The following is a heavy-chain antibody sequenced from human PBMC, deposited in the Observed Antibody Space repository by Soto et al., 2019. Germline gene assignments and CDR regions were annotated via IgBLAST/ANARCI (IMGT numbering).Heavy chain of an antibody. J-gene: IGHJ3*02. V-gene: IGHV1-2*04. CDR3: AREHRGITGTSDAFDI. CDR2: INPNSGGT. CDR1: EYTFTGYY. D-gene: IGHD1-20*01. Sequence: GASVKVSCKASEYTFTGYYMHWVRQAPGQGLEWMGWINPNSGGTNYARKFQGWVTMTRDTSIGTAYMELSRLRSDDTAVYYCAREHRGITGTSDAFDIWGQGTMVTVSS.